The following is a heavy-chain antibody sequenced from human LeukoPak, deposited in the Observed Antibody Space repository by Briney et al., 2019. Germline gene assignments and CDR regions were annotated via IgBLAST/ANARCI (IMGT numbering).Heavy chain of an antibody. V-gene: IGHV1-69*05. CDR1: GGTFSSYA. Sequence: ASVKVSCKASGGTFSSYAISWVRQAPGQGLEWMGRIIPIFGTANYAQKFQGRVTITTDESTSTAYMELSSLRSEDTAVYYCARHNGREGSGFLFDYWGQGTLVTVSS. CDR2: IIPIFGTA. D-gene: IGHD6-19*01. J-gene: IGHJ4*02. CDR3: ARHNGREGSGFLFDY.